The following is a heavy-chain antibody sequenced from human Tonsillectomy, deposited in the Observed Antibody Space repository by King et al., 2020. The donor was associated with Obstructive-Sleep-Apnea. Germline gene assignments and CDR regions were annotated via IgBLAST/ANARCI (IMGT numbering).Heavy chain of an antibody. CDR3: ARGKYSGSYNNWFDP. V-gene: IGHV3-48*04. Sequence: QLVQSGGGLVQPGGSLRLSCAASGFTFSSYSMNWVRQAPGKGLEWVSYISSSSSTIYYADSVKGRFTISRDNAKHSLYLQMNSLRAEDTAVYYCARGKYSGSYNNWFDPWGQGTLVTVSS. D-gene: IGHD1-26*01. CDR1: GFTFSSYS. J-gene: IGHJ5*02. CDR2: ISSSSSTI.